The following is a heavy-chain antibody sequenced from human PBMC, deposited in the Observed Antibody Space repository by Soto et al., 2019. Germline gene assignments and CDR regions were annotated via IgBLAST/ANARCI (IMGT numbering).Heavy chain of an antibody. D-gene: IGHD3-10*01. CDR3: ARYNLKHRIWFGELFKDAFDI. CDR2: INHSGST. V-gene: IGHV4-34*01. Sequence: SETLSLTCAVYGGSFSGYYWSWIRQPPGKGLEWIGEINHSGSTNYNPSLKSRVTISVDTSKNQFSLKLSSVTAADTAVYYCARYNLKHRIWFGELFKDAFDIWGQGTMVTVS. CDR1: GGSFSGYY. J-gene: IGHJ3*02.